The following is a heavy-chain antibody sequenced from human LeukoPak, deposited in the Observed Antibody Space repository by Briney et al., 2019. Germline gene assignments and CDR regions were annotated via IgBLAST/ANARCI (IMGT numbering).Heavy chain of an antibody. Sequence: SGPTLVKPTQTLTLTCTFSGFSLSTSGVGVGWIRQPPGKALERLALIYWNDDKRYRPSLKSRLTITKDTSKNQVVLTMTNMDPVDTATYYCAHSYGDPIPYWYFDLWGRGTLVTVSS. CDR1: GFSLSTSGVG. D-gene: IGHD4-17*01. CDR2: IYWNDDK. CDR3: AHSYGDPIPYWYFDL. J-gene: IGHJ2*01. V-gene: IGHV2-5*01.